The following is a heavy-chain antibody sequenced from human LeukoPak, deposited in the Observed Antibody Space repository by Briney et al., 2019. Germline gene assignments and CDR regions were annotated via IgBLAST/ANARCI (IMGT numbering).Heavy chain of an antibody. CDR2: INPNSGGT. CDR3: ARGTYYYDSSGYFDY. CDR1: GYTFTGYY. Sequence: ASVKVSCNASGYTFTGYYMHWVRQAPGQGLEWMGRINPNSGGTNYAQKFQGRVTMTSDTSISTAYMELSRLRSDDTAVYYCARGTYYYDSSGYFDYWGQGTLVTVSS. D-gene: IGHD3-22*01. V-gene: IGHV1-2*06. J-gene: IGHJ4*02.